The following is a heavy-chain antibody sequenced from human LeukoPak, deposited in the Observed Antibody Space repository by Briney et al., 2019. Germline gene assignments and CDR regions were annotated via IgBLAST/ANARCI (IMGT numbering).Heavy chain of an antibody. V-gene: IGHV1-58*02. D-gene: IGHD1-26*01. J-gene: IGHJ6*02. CDR2: IVVGSGNA. Sequence: SVKVSCKASGFTFTSSAMQWVRQARGQRLEWIGWIVVGSGNANYAQKFQEKVTITRDMSTSTAYMELSSLRSEDTAVYYCAAGTGGSYYRRYYYYGMDVWGQGTTVTVSS. CDR3: AAGTGGSYYRRYYYYGMDV. CDR1: GFTFTSSA.